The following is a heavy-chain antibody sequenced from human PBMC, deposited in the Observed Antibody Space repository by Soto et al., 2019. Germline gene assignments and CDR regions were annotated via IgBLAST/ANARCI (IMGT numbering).Heavy chain of an antibody. CDR3: STYSYDDHICGYHDS. J-gene: IGHJ4*02. D-gene: IGHD3-16*01. CDR1: GGSMTRRNHY. V-gene: IGHV4-39*01. Sequence: SETLSLTCTVTGGSMTRRNHYWGWVRQPPGKGLEWVASIHHTGATYYNPSLRARITMSVDTSNNRFSLSLTSVTAADTATYFCSTYSYDDHICGYHDSWGQGTLVTVSS. CDR2: IHHTGAT.